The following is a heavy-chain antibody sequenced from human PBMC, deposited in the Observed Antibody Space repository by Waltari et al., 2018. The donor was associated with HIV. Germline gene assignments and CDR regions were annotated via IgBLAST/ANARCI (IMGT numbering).Heavy chain of an antibody. D-gene: IGHD3-10*01. CDR1: GLLFTDLA. V-gene: IGHV3-23*01. Sequence: QLLESGGGLVEPGGSLRLSCAASGLLFTDLAMDWVRQAPGKGLEWVSAIRGGGETFYADSVKGRFTISRDNSKNTLYLQMNSLRADDAAVYYCVKDSGRAADVFDLWGQGTMVTVSS. CDR3: VKDSGRAADVFDL. J-gene: IGHJ3*01. CDR2: IRGGGET.